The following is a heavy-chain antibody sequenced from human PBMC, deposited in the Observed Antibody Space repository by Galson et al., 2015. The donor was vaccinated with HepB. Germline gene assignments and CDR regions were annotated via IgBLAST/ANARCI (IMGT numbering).Heavy chain of an antibody. J-gene: IGHJ4*02. D-gene: IGHD2-15*01. CDR2: ISGSGDCT. V-gene: IGHV3-23*01. CDR1: GFTFSTYA. Sequence: SLRLSCAASGFTFSTYAMRWVRQAPGKGLEWVSVISGSGDCTYYADSVKGRFTISRDTSKNTLYLQMNSLRAGDTAVYYCAKCSGGSCYSPGDYWGQGTLVTVSS. CDR3: AKCSGGSCYSPGDY.